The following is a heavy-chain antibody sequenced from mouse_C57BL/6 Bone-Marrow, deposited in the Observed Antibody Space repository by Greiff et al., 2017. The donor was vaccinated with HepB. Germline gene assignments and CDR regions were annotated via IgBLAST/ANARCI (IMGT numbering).Heavy chain of an antibody. CDR2: IHPNSGST. D-gene: IGHD2-3*01. Sequence: VQLQQPGAELVKPGASVKLSCKASGYTFTSYWMHWVKQRPGQGLEWIGMIHPNSGSTKYNEKLKSKATLTVGKSSSTAYMQRSSLTSEDSAVYYCARSGWLLRAWFAYWGQGTLVTVSA. V-gene: IGHV1-64*01. J-gene: IGHJ3*01. CDR1: GYTFTSYW. CDR3: ARSGWLLRAWFAY.